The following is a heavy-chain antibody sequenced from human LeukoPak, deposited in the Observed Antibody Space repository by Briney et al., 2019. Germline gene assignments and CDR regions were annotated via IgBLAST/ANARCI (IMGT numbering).Heavy chain of an antibody. V-gene: IGHV1-2*06. CDR1: GYTFTGYY. CDR2: INPNSGGT. D-gene: IGHD3-22*01. CDR3: ARDTVVISHDAFDI. J-gene: IGHJ3*02. Sequence: TSVKVSCKASGYTFTGYYMHWVRQAPGQGLEWMGRINPNSGGTNYAQKFQGRVTMTRDTSISTAYMELSRLRSDDTAVYYCARDTVVISHDAFDIWGLGTMVTVSS.